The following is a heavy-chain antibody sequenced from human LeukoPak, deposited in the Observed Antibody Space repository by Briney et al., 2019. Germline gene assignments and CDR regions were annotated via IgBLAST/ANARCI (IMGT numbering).Heavy chain of an antibody. CDR1: GFTFSSHG. V-gene: IGHV3-30*02. D-gene: IGHD1-14*01. Sequence: GGSLRLSCEASGFTFSSHGTHWVRQAPGKGLEWVAFIRYDGSNKYYADSVKGRFTISRDNSKNTLYLQMNSLRPEDTAVYYCAKDLNQASWTFDYWGQGTLATVSS. CDR2: IRYDGSNK. CDR3: AKDLNQASWTFDY. J-gene: IGHJ4*02.